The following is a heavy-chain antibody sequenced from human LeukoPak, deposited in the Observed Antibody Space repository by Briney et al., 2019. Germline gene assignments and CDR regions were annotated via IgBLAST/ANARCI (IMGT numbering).Heavy chain of an antibody. J-gene: IGHJ4*02. CDR2: ISSSSSYI. Sequence: GGSLRLSCAASGFTFSSYSMNWVHQAPGKGLEWVSSISSSSSYIYYADSVKGRFTISRDNAKNSLYLQMNSLRAEDTAVYYCASSAGVTPFDYWGQGTLVTVSS. CDR1: GFTFSSYS. D-gene: IGHD4-11*01. V-gene: IGHV3-21*01. CDR3: ASSAGVTPFDY.